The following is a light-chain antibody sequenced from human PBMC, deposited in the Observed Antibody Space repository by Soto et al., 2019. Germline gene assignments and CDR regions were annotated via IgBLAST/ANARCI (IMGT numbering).Light chain of an antibody. CDR2: DVN. CDR1: SSDVSVYDF. J-gene: IGLJ2*01. CDR3: SSYTTSTTRV. Sequence: QLVLTQPASVSGSPGQSITISCAGTSSDVSVYDFVSWYQQHPGKAPKLLIYDVNNRPAGISNRFSGSKSGNTASLTISGLQAEDEADYYCSSYTTSTTRVFGGGTKLTVL. V-gene: IGLV2-14*03.